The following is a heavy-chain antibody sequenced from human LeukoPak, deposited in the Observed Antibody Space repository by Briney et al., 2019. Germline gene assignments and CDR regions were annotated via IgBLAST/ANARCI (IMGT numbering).Heavy chain of an antibody. V-gene: IGHV3-30*03. CDR2: ISYDGSNK. J-gene: IGHJ4*02. CDR3: ARDSLRITGTTGGY. D-gene: IGHD1-7*01. Sequence: GGSLRLSCAASGFTFSSYGMHWVRQAPGKGLEWVAVISYDGSNKYYADSVKGRFTISRDSAKKTLYLQMNSLRAEDTAVYYCARDSLRITGTTGGYWGQGTLVTVSS. CDR1: GFTFSSYG.